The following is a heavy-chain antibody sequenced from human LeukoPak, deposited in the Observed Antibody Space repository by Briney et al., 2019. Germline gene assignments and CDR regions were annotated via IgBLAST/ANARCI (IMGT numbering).Heavy chain of an antibody. J-gene: IGHJ3*02. CDR1: EFTFSSYW. Sequence: PGGSLRLSCAASEFTFSSYWMHWVRQAPGKGLVWVSRINSDGSSTTNADSVKGRFTISRDSAKNTLYLQMNSLRAEDTAVYYCARGFTIFGVVNDAFDIWGQGTMVTVSS. D-gene: IGHD3-3*01. CDR3: ARGFTIFGVVNDAFDI. CDR2: INSDGSST. V-gene: IGHV3-74*03.